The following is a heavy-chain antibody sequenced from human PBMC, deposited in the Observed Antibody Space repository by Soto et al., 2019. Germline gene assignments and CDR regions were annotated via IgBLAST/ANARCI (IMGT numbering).Heavy chain of an antibody. Sequence: PGGSLRLSCAAPGFTVSSNYMSWVRQAPGKGLEWVSVIYSGGGTHHADPVKGRFTISRDNSKNTLYLQMNRLRAEDTALYHCARDIGDVGDYWGQGTLVTVSS. CDR1: GFTVSSNY. CDR3: ARDIGDVGDY. V-gene: IGHV3-66*01. J-gene: IGHJ4*02. CDR2: IYSGGGT. D-gene: IGHD3-10*01.